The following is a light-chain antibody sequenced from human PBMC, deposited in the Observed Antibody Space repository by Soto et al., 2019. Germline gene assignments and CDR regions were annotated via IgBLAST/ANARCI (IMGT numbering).Light chain of an antibody. V-gene: IGLV3-1*01. CDR1: KLGGKY. J-gene: IGLJ2*01. Sequence: SYELTQPPSVSVSPGQTATMTCSGDKLGGKYVCWYQQKPGQSPVLVIYDDTKRPSGIPERFPGSNSGNTATLTISGTQAMDEADYYCQAWDNSVVFGGGTKLTVL. CDR2: DDT. CDR3: QAWDNSVV.